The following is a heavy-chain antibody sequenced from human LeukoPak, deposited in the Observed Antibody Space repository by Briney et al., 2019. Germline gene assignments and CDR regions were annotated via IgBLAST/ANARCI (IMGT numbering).Heavy chain of an antibody. J-gene: IGHJ5*02. Sequence: GGSLRLSCAASGFAFSSHGMHWVRQAPGKGLEWVSFMQYDGTDKFYADSVKGRFTISRDNSKNTLYLQMNSLRAEDTAVYFCAKDNPIEQVPGLGPGSWGQGTLVAVSS. CDR1: GFAFSSHG. D-gene: IGHD1-14*01. V-gene: IGHV3-30*02. CDR2: MQYDGTDK. CDR3: AKDNPIEQVPGLGPGS.